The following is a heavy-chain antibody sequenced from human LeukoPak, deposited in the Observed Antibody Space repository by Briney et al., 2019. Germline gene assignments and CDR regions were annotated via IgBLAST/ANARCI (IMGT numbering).Heavy chain of an antibody. V-gene: IGHV3-9*01. CDR3: AKDSGATIRGGDLDY. J-gene: IGHJ4*02. Sequence: PGGSLRLSCAASGFTFDDYAMHWVRQAPGKGLEWVSGISWNSGSIGYADSVKGRFTISRDNAKDSLYLQMNSLRAEDTALYYCAKDSGATIRGGDLDYWGQGTLVTVSS. CDR2: ISWNSGSI. CDR1: GFTFDDYA. D-gene: IGHD5-12*01.